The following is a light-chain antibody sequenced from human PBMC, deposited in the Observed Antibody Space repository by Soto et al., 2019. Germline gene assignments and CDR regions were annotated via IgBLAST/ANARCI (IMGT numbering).Light chain of an antibody. CDR3: QQYGSSGT. J-gene: IGKJ1*01. CDR1: QSFSNNY. Sequence: EVVLTRSPGTLSLSPGERATLSCRASQSFSNNYLAWYQQKPGQAPRLLIYGASNRATGIPDRFSGSGSGTDFTLTISRLEPEDFEVYYCQQYGSSGTFGQGTKLDIK. CDR2: GAS. V-gene: IGKV3-20*01.